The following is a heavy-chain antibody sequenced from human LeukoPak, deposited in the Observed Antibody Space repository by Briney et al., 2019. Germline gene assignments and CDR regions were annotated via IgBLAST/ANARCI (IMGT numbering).Heavy chain of an antibody. D-gene: IGHD3-22*01. CDR3: ARGGYYDSSGSFDP. V-gene: IGHV1-46*01. J-gene: IGHJ5*02. Sequence: ASVKVSCKASGYAFARYYIHWVRQAPGQGLEWMGIINPSGGSTRYAQKFQGRVTMTRDTSTSTVYMELSSLRSDDTAVYYCARGGYYDSSGSFDPWGQGTLVTVSS. CDR2: INPSGGST. CDR1: GYAFARYY.